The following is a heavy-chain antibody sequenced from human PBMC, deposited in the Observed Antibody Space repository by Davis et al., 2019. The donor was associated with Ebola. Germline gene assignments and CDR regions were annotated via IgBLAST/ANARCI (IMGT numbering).Heavy chain of an antibody. CDR3: ATAQVIVVVLGYFDY. Sequence: GESLKISCAASGFTFSSYAMSWVRQAPGKGLEWVSAISGSGCSTYYAAPVKGRFTISRDNSKHTLYLQMNSLRAEDTAVYYCATAQVIVVVLGYFDYWGQGTLVTVSS. V-gene: IGHV3-23*01. CDR2: ISGSGCST. J-gene: IGHJ4*02. D-gene: IGHD3-22*01. CDR1: GFTFSSYA.